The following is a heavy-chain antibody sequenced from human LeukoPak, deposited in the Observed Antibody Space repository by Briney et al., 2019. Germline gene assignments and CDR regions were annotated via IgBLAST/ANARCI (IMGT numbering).Heavy chain of an antibody. CDR2: IYYSGST. D-gene: IGHD6-19*01. V-gene: IGHV4-59*01. J-gene: IGHJ5*02. CDR1: GGSISSYY. CDR3: ARGSSGWSKVNWFDP. Sequence: PSETLSLTCTAFGGSISSYYWSWIRQPPGKGLEWIGYIYYSGSTNYNPSLKSRVTISIDTSKNQFSLKLSSVTAADTAVYYCARGSSGWSKVNWFDPWGQGTLVTVSS.